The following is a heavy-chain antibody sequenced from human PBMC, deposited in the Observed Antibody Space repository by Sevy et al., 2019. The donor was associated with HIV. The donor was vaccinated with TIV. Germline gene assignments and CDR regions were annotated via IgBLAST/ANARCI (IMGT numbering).Heavy chain of an antibody. CDR2: INHSGYS. V-gene: IGHV4-38-2*01. Sequence: SETLSLTCAVSGYSISSDYYWGWIRQPPGKGLEWIGSINHSGYSYYNPSLKSRVTISVDTSKNQFSLKLSSVTAADTAVYYCARAIGTQVAGLYYFDYWGQGTLVTVSS. CDR3: ARAIGTQVAGLYYFDY. D-gene: IGHD6-19*01. J-gene: IGHJ4*02. CDR1: GYSISSDYY.